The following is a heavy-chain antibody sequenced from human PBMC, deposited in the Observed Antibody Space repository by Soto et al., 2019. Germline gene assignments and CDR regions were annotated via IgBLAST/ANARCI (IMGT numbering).Heavy chain of an antibody. D-gene: IGHD3-10*01. V-gene: IGHV1-18*01. CDR2: ISAYNGNT. CDR3: ARVSIGYGSGSPPQDP. CDR1: GYTFTSYG. Sequence: QVQLVQSGAEVKKPGASVKVSCKASGYTFTSYGISWVRQAPGQGLEWMGWISAYNGNTNYAQKPQGRVTMTTDTSTSTAYMELRSLRSDDTAVYYCARVSIGYGSGSPPQDPWGQGTLVTVSS. J-gene: IGHJ5*02.